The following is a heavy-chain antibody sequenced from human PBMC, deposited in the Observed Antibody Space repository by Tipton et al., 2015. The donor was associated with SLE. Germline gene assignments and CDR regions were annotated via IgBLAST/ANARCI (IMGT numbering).Heavy chain of an antibody. CDR3: AKPRTTTADYFDY. D-gene: IGHD1-1*01. V-gene: IGHV3-23*03. Sequence: SLRLSCAASGFTFSSYAMSWVRQAPGKGLEWVSVSYSSGSRTYYADSVKGRFSTSRDDSKNTVYLQMNSLRAGDTAVYYCAKPRTTTADYFDYWGQGTLVTVSS. CDR2: SYSSGSRT. J-gene: IGHJ4*02. CDR1: GFTFSSYA.